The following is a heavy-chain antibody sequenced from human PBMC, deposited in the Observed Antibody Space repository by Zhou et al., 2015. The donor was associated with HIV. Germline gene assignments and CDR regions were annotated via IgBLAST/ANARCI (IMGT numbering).Heavy chain of an antibody. CDR2: ISAYDGRT. Sequence: QVQPVQSGAEVKKPGSSVKVSCKTSGYTFTGYGISWVRQAPGQGPEWIAYISAYDGRTYYAQKVQGRLTMSIDKSTATAYMELRSLRSDDTAVYYCAREGRNYDRSIESNFWGQGTVVTVSS. CDR3: AREGRNYDRSIESNF. J-gene: IGHJ4*02. D-gene: IGHD3-22*01. V-gene: IGHV1-18*01. CDR1: GYTFTGYG.